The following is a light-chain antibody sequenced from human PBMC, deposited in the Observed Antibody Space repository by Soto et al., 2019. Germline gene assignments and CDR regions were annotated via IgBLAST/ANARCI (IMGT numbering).Light chain of an antibody. CDR3: QSYGTTNQV. V-gene: IGLV6-57*02. CDR2: KNN. Sequence: NFMLTQPHSVSESPGKTVTISCTGSSGSIASNYVQWYQQRPGSAPTTVIYKNNQRPSGVPDRFSASIDSSSNSASLTISGLQTEDEADYYCQSYGTTNQVFGGGTKLTVL. J-gene: IGLJ3*02. CDR1: SGSIASNY.